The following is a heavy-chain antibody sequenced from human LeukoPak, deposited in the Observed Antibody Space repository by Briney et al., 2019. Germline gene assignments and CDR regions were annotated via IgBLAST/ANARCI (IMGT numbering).Heavy chain of an antibody. D-gene: IGHD3-16*02. Sequence: GGSLRLSCAASGFTFSSYAMSWVRQAPGKGQEGVSAISGSGGSTYYADSVKGRFTIPRDNSKNTLYLQMNSLRAEDRAVYYCAKVARDYVWGSYRPGREDIWGQGTMVTVSS. J-gene: IGHJ3*02. V-gene: IGHV3-23*01. CDR1: GFTFSSYA. CDR2: ISGSGGST. CDR3: AKVARDYVWGSYRPGREDI.